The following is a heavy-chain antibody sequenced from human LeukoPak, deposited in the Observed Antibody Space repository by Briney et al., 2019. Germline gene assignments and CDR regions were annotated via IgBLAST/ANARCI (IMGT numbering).Heavy chain of an antibody. Sequence: ETLSLTCAVYGGSFSGYYWSWIRQPPGKGLEWVASINHNGNVNYYVDSVKGRFTISRDNAKNSLYLQMSNLRAEDTAVYFCARGGGLDVWGQGATVTVSS. V-gene: IGHV3-7*03. D-gene: IGHD3-16*01. CDR1: GGSFSGYY. J-gene: IGHJ6*02. CDR2: INHNGNVN. CDR3: ARGGGLDV.